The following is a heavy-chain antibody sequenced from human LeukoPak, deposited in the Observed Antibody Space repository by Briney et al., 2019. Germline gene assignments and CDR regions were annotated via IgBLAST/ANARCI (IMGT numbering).Heavy chain of an antibody. CDR2: INQDGSEK. Sequence: PGGSLRLSCAASRFTFSSYWMTWVRQPPGKGLEWVANINQDGSEKYYVDSVKGRFTISRDNAYKFLYLQMNSLRADVTAVYYCARGEAAAPYYYYGMDVWGQGTTVTVSS. CDR1: RFTFSSYW. D-gene: IGHD6-13*01. J-gene: IGHJ6*02. V-gene: IGHV3-7*01. CDR3: ARGEAAAPYYYYGMDV.